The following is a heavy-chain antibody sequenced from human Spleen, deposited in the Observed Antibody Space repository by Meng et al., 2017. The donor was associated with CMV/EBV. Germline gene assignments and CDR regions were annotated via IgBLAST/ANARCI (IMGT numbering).Heavy chain of an antibody. CDR3: ARGHYDFWSGYYTRGIGANWFDP. CDR2: INHSGST. V-gene: IGHV4-34*01. CDR1: GGSFSGYY. Sequence: SETLSLTCAVYGGSFSGYYWSWIRQPPGKGLEWIGEINHSGSTNYNPSLKSRVTISVDTSKNQFSLKLSSVTAADTAVYYCARGHYDFWSGYYTRGIGANWFDPWGQGTLVTVSS. D-gene: IGHD3-3*01. J-gene: IGHJ5*02.